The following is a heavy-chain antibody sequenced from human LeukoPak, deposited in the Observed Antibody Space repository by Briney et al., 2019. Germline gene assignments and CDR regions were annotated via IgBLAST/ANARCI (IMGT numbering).Heavy chain of an antibody. CDR3: ARDRGLYSGYDLSYFDY. J-gene: IGHJ4*02. CDR2: TWYDGSNK. V-gene: IGHV3-33*01. Sequence: GGSMRLSCAASGFTFSSYGMHWVRQAPGKGLEWVAVTWYDGSNKYYADSVKGRFTISRDNSKNTLYLQMNSLRAEDTAVYYCARDRGLYSGYDLSYFDYWGQGTLVTVSS. CDR1: GFTFSSYG. D-gene: IGHD5-12*01.